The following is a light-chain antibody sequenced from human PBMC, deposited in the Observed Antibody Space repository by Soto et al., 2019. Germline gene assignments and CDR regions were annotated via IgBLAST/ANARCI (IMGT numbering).Light chain of an antibody. CDR1: QSISTY. J-gene: IGKJ3*01. CDR3: QESYSSHVT. CDR2: SAS. V-gene: IGKV1-39*01. Sequence: DIQMTQSPSSLSASVGDRVSITCRASQSISTYVNWYQQKPGKAPKVLIYSASNLQSGVPSRFSGSGSGTDFTLTISSLQPEDFATYFCQESYSSHVTFGPGTKVDIK.